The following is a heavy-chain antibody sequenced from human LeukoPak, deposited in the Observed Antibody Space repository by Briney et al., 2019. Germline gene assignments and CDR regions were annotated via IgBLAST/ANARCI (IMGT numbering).Heavy chain of an antibody. CDR3: ARGGQWLDGFDY. D-gene: IGHD6-19*01. V-gene: IGHV4-59*01. CDR1: GGSISSYY. J-gene: IGHJ4*02. Sequence: SETLSLTCSVSGGSISSYYWSWIRQPPGKGLEWIGYIYYSGSTNYNPSLKSRVTISVDTSKNQFSLKLSSVTAADTAVYYCARGGQWLDGFDYWGQGTLVTVSS. CDR2: IYYSGST.